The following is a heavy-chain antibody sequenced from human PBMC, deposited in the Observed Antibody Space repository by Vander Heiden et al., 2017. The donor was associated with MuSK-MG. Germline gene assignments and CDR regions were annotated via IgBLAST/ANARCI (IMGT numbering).Heavy chain of an antibody. D-gene: IGHD1-26*01. CDR1: GFTFSPYW. J-gene: IGHJ4*02. Sequence: EVQLVESGGGLAQPGRSLRLSCAASGFTFSPYWMHWVRQTPGRGLVCVSRINSDGSTTSYADSVKGRFTISRDNAKNTLYLQMNSLRPEDTAVYYCTRWTWGSYVDSWGQGTLVTVSS. CDR3: TRWTWGSYVDS. CDR2: INSDGSTT. V-gene: IGHV3-74*01.